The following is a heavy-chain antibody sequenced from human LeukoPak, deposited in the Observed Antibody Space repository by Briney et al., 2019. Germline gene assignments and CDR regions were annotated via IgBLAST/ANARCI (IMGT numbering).Heavy chain of an antibody. CDR3: ARDLFADSSGYYPDY. J-gene: IGHJ4*02. CDR1: RYTFTNYA. D-gene: IGHD3-22*01. Sequence: ASVKVSCKASRYTFTNYAMNWVRQAPGQGLEWMGWINTNTGNPTYAQGFTGRFVFSLDTSVSTAYLQISSLKAEDTAVYYCARDLFADSSGYYPDYWGQGTLVTVSS. CDR2: INTNTGNP. V-gene: IGHV7-4-1*02.